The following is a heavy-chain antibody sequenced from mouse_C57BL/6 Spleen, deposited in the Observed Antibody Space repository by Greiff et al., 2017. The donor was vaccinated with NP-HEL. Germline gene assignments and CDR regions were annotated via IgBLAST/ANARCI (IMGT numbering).Heavy chain of an antibody. V-gene: IGHV1-19*01. CDR1: GYTFTDYY. CDR2: INPYNGGT. J-gene: IGHJ4*01. Sequence: EVQLQQSGPVLVKPGASVKMSCKASGYTFTDYYMNWVKQSHGKSLEWIGVINPYNGGTSYNQKFKGKATLTVDKSSSTAYMELNSLTSEDSAVYYCARQGDTTGKWYYAMDYWGQGTSVTVSS. CDR3: ARQGDTTGKWYYAMDY. D-gene: IGHD1-1*01.